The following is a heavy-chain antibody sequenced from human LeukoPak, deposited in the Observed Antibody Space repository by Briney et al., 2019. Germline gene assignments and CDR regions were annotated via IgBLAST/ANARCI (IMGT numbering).Heavy chain of an antibody. CDR3: ARGEDFERYYLAY. Sequence: SESLSLTCTVSGGSISSYYWSWIRQIPGKGLEWIGYIYYTGTTNYNPLFESRATISVDTTKNQFSLKLTSVTAADTAVYFCARGEDFERYYLAYWGQGTLVTVSS. CDR2: IYYTGTT. V-gene: IGHV4-59*01. CDR1: GGSISSYY. D-gene: IGHD3-9*01. J-gene: IGHJ4*02.